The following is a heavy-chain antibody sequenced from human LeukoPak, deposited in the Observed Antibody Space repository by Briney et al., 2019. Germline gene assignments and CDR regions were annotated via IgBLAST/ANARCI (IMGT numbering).Heavy chain of an antibody. CDR3: ARVRRGVVKLYYFDY. V-gene: IGHV3-21*01. Sequence: GGSLRLSCAASGFTFSSYSMNWVRQAPGKGLEWVSSISSSSSYIYYADSVKGRFTISRDNAKNSLYLQMNSLRAEDTAVYYCARVRRGVVKLYYFDYWGQGTLVTVSS. CDR2: ISSSSSYI. CDR1: GFTFSSYS. J-gene: IGHJ4*02. D-gene: IGHD3-22*01.